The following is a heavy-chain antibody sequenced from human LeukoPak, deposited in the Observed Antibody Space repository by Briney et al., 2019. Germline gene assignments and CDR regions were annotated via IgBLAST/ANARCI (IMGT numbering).Heavy chain of an antibody. Sequence: PSQTLSLTCTVSGGSLSSSDHYWSWIRQPPGKGLEWIAYIYYSGTAYYNPSLKSRVSISVDTSKNQFSLKLSSVTAADTAVYYCARGDSSSWSFKIWGQGTLVTVSP. J-gene: IGHJ4*02. V-gene: IGHV4-30-4*01. CDR3: ARGDSSSWSFKI. D-gene: IGHD6-13*01. CDR1: GGSLSSSDHY. CDR2: IYYSGTA.